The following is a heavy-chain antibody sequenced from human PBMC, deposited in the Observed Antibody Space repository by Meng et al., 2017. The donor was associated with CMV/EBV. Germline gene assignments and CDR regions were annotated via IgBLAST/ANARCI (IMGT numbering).Heavy chain of an antibody. V-gene: IGHV1-2*02. D-gene: IGHD3-22*01. Sequence: TFTGYYMHWGRQAPGQGREWMGWINPNSGGTNYAQKFQGRVTMTRDTSISTAYMELSRLRSDDTAVYYCARSSSAHYYDSSGYDFDYWGQGTLVTVSS. CDR2: INPNSGGT. CDR1: TFTGYY. CDR3: ARSSSAHYYDSSGYDFDY. J-gene: IGHJ4*02.